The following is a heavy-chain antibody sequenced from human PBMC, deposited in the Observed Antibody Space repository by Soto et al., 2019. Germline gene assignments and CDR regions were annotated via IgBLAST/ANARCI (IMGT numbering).Heavy chain of an antibody. J-gene: IGHJ4*02. CDR1: GFTFGSYS. D-gene: IGHD6-13*01. CDR3: ARVHLGSSWFSDLID. V-gene: IGHV3-23*01. CDR2: ITGGGGSR. Sequence: EVQLLQSGGGLVQPGGSLRLSCAASGFTFGSYSMTWVRQAPGKGLEWVSSITGGGGSRYYADSVKGRFTISRDNSKNNLDLQMNGLRVEDTALYYCARVHLGSSWFSDLIDWGQGARVTVS.